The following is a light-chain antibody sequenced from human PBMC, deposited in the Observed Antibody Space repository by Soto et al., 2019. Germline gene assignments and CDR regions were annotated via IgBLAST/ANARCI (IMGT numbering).Light chain of an antibody. J-gene: IGKJ1*01. V-gene: IGKV3-20*01. CDR2: GAS. CDR3: QHYGRSPTWT. CDR1: QSVSSN. Sequence: EIVMTQSPATLSVSPGERATLSCRASQSVSSNLAWYQQKPGQAPRLLIYGASRRATGIPDRFSGSASGTDFTLTISRLEPEDFAVYYCQHYGRSPTWTFGQGTKVDIK.